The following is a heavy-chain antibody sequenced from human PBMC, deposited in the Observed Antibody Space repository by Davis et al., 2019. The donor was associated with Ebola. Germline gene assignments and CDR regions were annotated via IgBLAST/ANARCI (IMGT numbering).Heavy chain of an antibody. CDR3: TTPYYGDYDY. Sequence: GESLKISCAASGFTFSDHYMDWVRQAPGKGLEWVGRTRNKANSYTTEYAASVKGRFTISRDDSKNTAYLQMNSLKTEDTAVYYCTTPYYGDYDYWGQGTLVTVSS. J-gene: IGHJ4*02. D-gene: IGHD4-17*01. CDR1: GFTFSDHY. V-gene: IGHV3-72*01. CDR2: TRNKANSYTT.